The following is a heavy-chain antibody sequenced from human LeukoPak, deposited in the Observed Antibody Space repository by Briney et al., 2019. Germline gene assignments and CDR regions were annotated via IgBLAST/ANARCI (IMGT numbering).Heavy chain of an antibody. J-gene: IGHJ4*02. CDR3: ATESGTYSGTCFDY. D-gene: IGHD1-26*01. CDR1: GFTVSNNY. V-gene: IGHV3-48*01. CDR2: ISSSSNTI. Sequence: PGGSLRLSCAASGFTVSNNYMNWVRQAPGKGLEWVSYISSSSNTIYYADSVKGRFTISRDNAKNSLYLQMNSLRAEDTAVYYCATESGTYSGTCFDYWGQGTLVTVSS.